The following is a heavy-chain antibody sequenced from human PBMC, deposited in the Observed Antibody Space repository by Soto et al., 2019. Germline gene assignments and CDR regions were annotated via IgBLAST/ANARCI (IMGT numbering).Heavy chain of an antibody. J-gene: IGHJ3*02. CDR3: ARAAVLTMTPPTDAFDI. CDR2: IYPGDSDT. V-gene: IGHV5-51*01. CDR1: GNSFTRYW. D-gene: IGHD3-22*01. Sequence: AESLTASCKVSGNSFTRYWIGWVVQMPGKGLECMGIIYPGDSDTIHSPSFQGQVTISADKSISTAYLQWRSLKASDTAMYYCARAAVLTMTPPTDAFDIWGQGTMVTVSS.